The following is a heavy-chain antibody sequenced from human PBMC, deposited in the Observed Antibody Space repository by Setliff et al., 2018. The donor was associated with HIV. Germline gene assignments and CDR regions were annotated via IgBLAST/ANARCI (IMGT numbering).Heavy chain of an antibody. CDR2: ISSSNSI. CDR3: ARDLGGKGGH. Sequence: GSLRLSCLASGFTFTGLTFTDYNMNWVRQAPGKGLEWVSYISSSNSIYYADSVRGRFTISRDNAKSSLYLQMTSLRAEDTAVYYCARDLGGKGGHWGQGILVTVSS. J-gene: IGHJ4*02. CDR1: GFTFTGLTFTDYN. V-gene: IGHV3-48*01. D-gene: IGHD1-1*01.